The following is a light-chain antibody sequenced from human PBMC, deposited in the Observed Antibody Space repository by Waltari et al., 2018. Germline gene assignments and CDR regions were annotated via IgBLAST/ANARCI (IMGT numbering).Light chain of an antibody. CDR2: ETT. CDR3: CSYAGLGTYV. Sequence: QSGLTQPASVSGSPGQSITISCPGTSSDVGNYNLVSWYQQYPSKAPKLMIYETTKRTSGVSDRFSGSKSGNTASLTISGLQAEDEADYYCCSYAGLGTYVFGTGTKVTVL. V-gene: IGLV2-23*01. CDR1: SSDVGNYNL. J-gene: IGLJ1*01.